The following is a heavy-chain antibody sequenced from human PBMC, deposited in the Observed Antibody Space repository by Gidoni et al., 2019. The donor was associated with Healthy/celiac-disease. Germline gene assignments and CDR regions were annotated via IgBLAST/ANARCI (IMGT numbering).Heavy chain of an antibody. V-gene: IGHV4-39*01. CDR1: GGSISSSSYS. D-gene: IGHD6-19*01. J-gene: IGHJ4*02. CDR3: ASQAGYSSGWSFGY. CDR2: IYYSGST. Sequence: QLQLQESGPGLVKPSETLSLPCTVSGGSISSSSYSWGGIRQPPGKGLEWIGSIYYSGSTYYNPSLKSRVTISVDTDKNQFSLKLNSVTAADTAVYYCASQAGYSSGWSFGYWGQGTLVTVSS.